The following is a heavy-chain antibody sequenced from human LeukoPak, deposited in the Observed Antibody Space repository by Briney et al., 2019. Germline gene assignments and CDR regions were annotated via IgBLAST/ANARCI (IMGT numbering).Heavy chain of an antibody. D-gene: IGHD3-22*01. J-gene: IGHJ3*02. CDR1: GYTFTSYS. Sequence: ASVKVSCKASGYTFTSYSISWVRQAPGQGLEWMGWISAFYGNTNYAQQLQGRVTITPDTSTSTAYMELRSLRSEDTAVYYCARDDDSCGYYSSSAFDIWGQGTMVTVSS. CDR3: ARDDDSCGYYSSSAFDI. CDR2: ISAFYGNT. V-gene: IGHV1-18*01.